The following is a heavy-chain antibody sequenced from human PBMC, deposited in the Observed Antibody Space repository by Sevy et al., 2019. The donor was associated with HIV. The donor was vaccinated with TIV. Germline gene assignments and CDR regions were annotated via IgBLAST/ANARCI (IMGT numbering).Heavy chain of an antibody. CDR3: ARGNSGSFDY. CDR2: IKQDESEN. V-gene: IGHV3-7*04. CDR1: GFSFSSYW. J-gene: IGHJ4*02. Sequence: GGSLRLSCAASGFSFSSYWMHWVRQAPGKGLEWVANIKQDESENYYVASVKGRLTITRDNAKNSVYLQMNSLRPEDTAIYYCARGNSGSFDYWGQGTLVTVSS. D-gene: IGHD3-22*01.